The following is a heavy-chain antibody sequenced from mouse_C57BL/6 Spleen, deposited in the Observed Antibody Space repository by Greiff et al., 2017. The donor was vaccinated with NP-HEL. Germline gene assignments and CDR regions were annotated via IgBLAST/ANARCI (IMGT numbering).Heavy chain of an antibody. V-gene: IGHV1-76*01. D-gene: IGHD3-2*02. CDR1: GYTFTDYY. CDR2: IYPGSGNT. J-gene: IGHJ4*01. Sequence: QVHVKQSGAELVRPGASVKLSCKASGYTFTDYYINWVKQRPGQGLEWIARIYPGSGNTYYNEKFKGKATLTAEKSSSTAYMQLSSLTSEDSAVYFCARTEATFYAMDYWGQGTSVTVSS. CDR3: ARTEATFYAMDY.